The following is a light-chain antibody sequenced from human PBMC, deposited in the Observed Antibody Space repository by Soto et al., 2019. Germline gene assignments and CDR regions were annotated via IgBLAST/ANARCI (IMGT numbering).Light chain of an antibody. CDR2: GNS. J-gene: IGLJ2*01. Sequence: QSVLTQPPSVSGAPGKRVTISCTGSSSNIGAGYDVHWYQQLPGTAPKLLIYGNSNRPSGVPDRFSGSKSGTSASLAITGLQAEDEVDYYCQSYDSSLSGVVFGGGTKLTVL. CDR3: QSYDSSLSGVV. CDR1: SSNIGAGYD. V-gene: IGLV1-40*01.